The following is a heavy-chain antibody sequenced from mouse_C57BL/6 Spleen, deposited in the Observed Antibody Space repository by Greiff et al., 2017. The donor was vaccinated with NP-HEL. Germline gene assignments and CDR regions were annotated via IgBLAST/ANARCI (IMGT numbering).Heavy chain of an antibody. CDR3: AREGGNYGDY. CDR1: GYAFSSYW. J-gene: IGHJ2*01. V-gene: IGHV1-80*01. CDR2: IYPGDGDT. Sequence: VKLMESGAELVKPGASVKISCKASGYAFSSYWMNWVKQRPGKGLEWIGQIYPGDGDTNYNGKFKGKATLTADKSSSTAYMQLSSLTSEDSAVYFCAREGGNYGDYWGQGTTLTVSS.